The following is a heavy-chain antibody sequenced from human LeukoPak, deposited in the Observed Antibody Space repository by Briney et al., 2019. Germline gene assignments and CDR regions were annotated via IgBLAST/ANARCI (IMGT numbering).Heavy chain of an antibody. D-gene: IGHD4-23*01. CDR2: IYYSGST. J-gene: IGHJ6*02. CDR3: ARPVGDGMDV. V-gene: IGHV4-39*01. CDR1: GGSISSSSYY. Sequence: SETLSLTCTVSGGSISSSSYYWGWIRQPPGKGLEWIGSIYYSGSTYYNPSLKSRVTISVDTSKNQFSLKLSSVTAADTAVYYCARPVGDGMDVWGQGTTVIVSS.